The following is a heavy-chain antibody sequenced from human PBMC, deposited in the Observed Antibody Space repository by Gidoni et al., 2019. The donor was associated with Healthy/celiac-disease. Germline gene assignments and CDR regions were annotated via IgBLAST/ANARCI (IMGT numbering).Heavy chain of an antibody. CDR1: GFTFSSYS. CDR3: ARDRLLRAPMDV. Sequence: EVQLLESGGGLVQPGGSLRLSCAASGFTFSSYSMNWVRQAPGKGLEWFSYSSSSSSTIYYADSVKGRCTISRDNAKNSLYLQMNSLRAEDTAVYYCARDRLLRAPMDVWGQGTTVTVSS. D-gene: IGHD3-3*01. J-gene: IGHJ6*02. V-gene: IGHV3-48*01. CDR2: SSSSSSTI.